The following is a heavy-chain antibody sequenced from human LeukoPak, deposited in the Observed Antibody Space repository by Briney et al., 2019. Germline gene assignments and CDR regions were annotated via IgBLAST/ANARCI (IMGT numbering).Heavy chain of an antibody. CDR1: GFFFSKYW. V-gene: IGHV3-7*01. J-gene: IGHJ3*02. CDR2: INQDGSLK. CDR3: ARGLGGYDYVWGSYRRPGDAFDI. D-gene: IGHD3-16*02. Sequence: PGGSLRLSCGASGFFFSKYWMSWVRQAPGKGLEWVASINQDGSLKKDVDSLEGRFTISRDNAKNSVFLQMNSLRAEDTGVYYCARGLGGYDYVWGSYRRPGDAFDIWGQGTMVTVSS.